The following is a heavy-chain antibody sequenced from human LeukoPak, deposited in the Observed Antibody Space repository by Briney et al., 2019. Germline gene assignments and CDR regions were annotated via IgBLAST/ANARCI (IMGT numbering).Heavy chain of an antibody. CDR3: ARGRDGYNPYYYYYMDV. Sequence: SETLSLTCTVSGCSISNYCWTWLRQPAGKGLEWIGHVYSSGSTNDNPSLKSRFTMSVDTSKKQFTLELSSVTAADTAVYYCARGRDGYNPYYYYYMDVWGKGTTVTVSS. D-gene: IGHD5-24*01. CDR2: VYSSGST. CDR1: GCSISNYC. J-gene: IGHJ6*03. V-gene: IGHV4-4*07.